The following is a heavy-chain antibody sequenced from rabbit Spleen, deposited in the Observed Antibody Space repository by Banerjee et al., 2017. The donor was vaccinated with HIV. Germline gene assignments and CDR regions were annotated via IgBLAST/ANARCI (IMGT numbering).Heavy chain of an antibody. CDR3: ARANSGDDSCDW. D-gene: IGHD1-1*01. Sequence: QSLEESGGDLVKPGASLTLTCTASGFSFSSSSYMCWVRQAPGKGLEWIACIDTGSSGFTYFATWAQGRFTCSKTSSTTVTLQMTRLTAADTATYFCARANSGDDSCDWWGPGTLV. CDR2: IDTGSSGFT. CDR1: GFSFSSSSY. V-gene: IGHV1S40*01. J-gene: IGHJ4*01.